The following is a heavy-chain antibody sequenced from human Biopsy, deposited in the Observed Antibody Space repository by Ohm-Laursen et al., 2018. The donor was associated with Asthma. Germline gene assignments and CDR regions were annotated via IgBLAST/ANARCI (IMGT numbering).Heavy chain of an antibody. V-gene: IGHV3-30*01. CDR3: VRDGTDDAFNI. CDR2: ISKDASTQ. CDR1: GFSFSNFA. Sequence: SLRLSCTTSGFSFSNFAIHWVRQAPGKGLEWVGVISKDASTQDYADSVKGRFTMARDNSKNTLDLQMNSLREEDTAVYYCVRDGTDDAFNIWGQGTVVSVSS. J-gene: IGHJ3*02. D-gene: IGHD1-1*01.